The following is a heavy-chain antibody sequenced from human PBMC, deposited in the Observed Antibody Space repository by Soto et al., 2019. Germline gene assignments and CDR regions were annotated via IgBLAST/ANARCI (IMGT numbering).Heavy chain of an antibody. D-gene: IGHD3-10*01. CDR3: AREYYSGSGTYYAPFDF. CDR2: FYTSGSP. CDR1: GGSISSYY. V-gene: IGHV4-4*07. Sequence: QVQLQESGPGLVKPSETLSLTCTVSGGSISSYYWNWIRQPAGKGLEWIGRFYTSGSPNYNPSLKSRVTLSVDTSKNQFSLRLSSVTAADTAVYYCAREYYSGSGTYYAPFDFWGQGTLVTVSS. J-gene: IGHJ4*02.